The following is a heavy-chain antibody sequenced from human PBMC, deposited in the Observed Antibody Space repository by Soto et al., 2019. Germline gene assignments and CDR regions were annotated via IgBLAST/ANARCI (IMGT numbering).Heavy chain of an antibody. CDR2: ISYDGSNK. D-gene: IGHD1-26*01. CDR1: GFTFSSYG. CDR3: AKENSCYFDY. V-gene: IGHV3-30*18. J-gene: IGHJ4*02. Sequence: VQPGRSLRLSCAASGFTFSSYGMHWVRQAPGKGLEWVAVISYDGSNKYYADSVKGRFTISRDNSKNTLYLQMNSLRAEDTAVYYCAKENSCYFDYWGQGTLVTVSS.